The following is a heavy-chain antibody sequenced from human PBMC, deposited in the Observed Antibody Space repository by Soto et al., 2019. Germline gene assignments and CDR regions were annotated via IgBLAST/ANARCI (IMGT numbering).Heavy chain of an antibody. CDR2: IYYSGST. J-gene: IGHJ3*02. CDR1: GGSISSGGYY. V-gene: IGHV4-31*03. CDR3: ARDRGGNSAYDAFDI. D-gene: IGHD2-15*01. Sequence: QVQLQESGPGLVKPSQTLSLTCTVSGGSISSGGYYWSWIRQHPGKGLEWIGYIYYSGSTYYNPSLKSRVTISVDTSKNQFSLKLSSVTAADTAVYYYARDRGGNSAYDAFDIWGQGTMVTVSS.